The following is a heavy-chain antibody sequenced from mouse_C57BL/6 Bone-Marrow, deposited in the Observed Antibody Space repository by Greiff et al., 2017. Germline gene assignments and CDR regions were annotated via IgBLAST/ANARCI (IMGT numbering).Heavy chain of an antibody. V-gene: IGHV1-53*01. CDR3: SRRENYYGSNPMDY. J-gene: IGHJ4*01. D-gene: IGHD1-1*01. CDR2: INPSTGGS. CDR1: GYTFTSYW. Sequence: VQLQQPGTELVKPGASVKLSCKASGYTFTSYWMHWVKQSPGQGLEWIGNINPSTGGSTYNEKFKSKATLTVAKSSSPAYMQLRSLTSEDSAVYDCSRRENYYGSNPMDYWGQGTSVTVSS.